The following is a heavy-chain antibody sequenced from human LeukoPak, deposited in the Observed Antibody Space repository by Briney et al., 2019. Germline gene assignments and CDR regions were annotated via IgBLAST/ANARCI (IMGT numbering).Heavy chain of an antibody. CDR3: ARATWGSYRYPPHFDY. V-gene: IGHV4-34*01. CDR2: INHSGST. D-gene: IGHD3-16*02. J-gene: IGHJ4*02. CDR1: GGSFSGYY. Sequence: SETLSLTCAIYGGSFSGYYWSWIRQPPGKGLEWIGEINHSGSTNYNPSLKSRVTISVYTSKNQFSLKLSSVTAEDTAVYYCARATWGSYRYPPHFDYWGQGTLVTVSS.